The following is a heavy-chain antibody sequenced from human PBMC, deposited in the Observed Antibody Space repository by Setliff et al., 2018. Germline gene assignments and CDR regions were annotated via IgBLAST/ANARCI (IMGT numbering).Heavy chain of an antibody. D-gene: IGHD4-4*01. CDR2: LSDSGST. J-gene: IGHJ3*02. Sequence: TLSLTCTVSGYSISSGYYRGWVRQPPGKGLEWLGTLSDSGSTYYNPSLKSRVTISVDTSKNQFSLKLSSVTAADTAVYYCARDPLTTTVRHAFDIWGQGTMVTVSS. CDR1: GYSISSGYY. CDR3: ARDPLTTTVRHAFDI. V-gene: IGHV4-38-2*02.